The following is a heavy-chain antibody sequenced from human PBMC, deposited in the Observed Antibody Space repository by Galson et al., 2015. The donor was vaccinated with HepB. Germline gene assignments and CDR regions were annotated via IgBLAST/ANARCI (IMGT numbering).Heavy chain of an antibody. V-gene: IGHV3-48*02. J-gene: IGHJ4*02. Sequence: SLRLSCAASGFTFSSYSMNWVRQAPGKGLEWVSYISSSSSTIYYADSVKGRFTISRDNAKNSLYLQMNSLRDEDTAVYYCARGDLLGRKTADDYWGQGTLVTVSS. CDR3: ARGDLLGRKTADDY. CDR1: GFTFSSYS. CDR2: ISSSSSTI. D-gene: IGHD1-1*01.